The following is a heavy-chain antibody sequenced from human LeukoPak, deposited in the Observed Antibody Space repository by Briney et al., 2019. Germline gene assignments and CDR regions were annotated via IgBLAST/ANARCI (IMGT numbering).Heavy chain of an antibody. D-gene: IGHD2/OR15-2a*01. CDR1: GGTFSSYA. Sequence: SVKVSCKASGGTFSSYAISWVRQAPGQGLEWMGRIIPIFGTANYAQKFQGRVTIIADKSTSTAYMELSSLRSEDTAVYYCAKEPAARLSGYYYMDVWGKGTTVTVSS. CDR3: AKEPAARLSGYYYMDV. J-gene: IGHJ6*03. V-gene: IGHV1-69*06. CDR2: IIPIFGTA.